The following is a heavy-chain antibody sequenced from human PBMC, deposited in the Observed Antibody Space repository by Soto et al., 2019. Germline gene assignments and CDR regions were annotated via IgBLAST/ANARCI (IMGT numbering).Heavy chain of an antibody. CDR2: IIPILGIA. V-gene: IGHV1-69*04. D-gene: IGHD6-13*01. J-gene: IGHJ4*02. Sequence: GASVKVSCKASGGTFSSYTISWVRQAPGQGLEWMGRIIPILGIANYAQKFQGRATITADKSTSTAYMELSSLRSEDTAVYYCARDLSSSSCLDYWGQGTLVTVS. CDR1: GGTFSSYT. CDR3: ARDLSSSSCLDY.